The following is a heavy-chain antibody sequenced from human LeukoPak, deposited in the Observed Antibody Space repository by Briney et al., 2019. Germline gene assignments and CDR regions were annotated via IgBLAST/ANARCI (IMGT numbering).Heavy chain of an antibody. J-gene: IGHJ4*02. Sequence: PGGSLRLSCAASGFTVSSNYMSWVRQAPGKGLEWVSVIYSGGSTYYADSVKGRFTISRDNSKNTLYLQMNSLRAEDTAVYYCASRLCGGDCSGYFDYWGQGTLVTVSS. CDR2: IYSGGST. CDR1: GFTVSSNY. V-gene: IGHV3-66*01. D-gene: IGHD2-21*02. CDR3: ASRLCGGDCSGYFDY.